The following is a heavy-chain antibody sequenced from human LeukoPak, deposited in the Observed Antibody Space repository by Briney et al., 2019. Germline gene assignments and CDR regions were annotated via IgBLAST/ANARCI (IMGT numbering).Heavy chain of an antibody. CDR2: INSDGNST. Sequence: GGSLRLSCAASGFTFSNHWMHWVRQAPGKGLVWVSRINSDGNSTIYADSVKGRFTISRDNAKNTLYLQMNSLRAEDTAVYYCARRRYCSSTNCYGDWFDPWGQGTLVTVSS. D-gene: IGHD2-2*01. J-gene: IGHJ5*02. V-gene: IGHV3-74*01. CDR3: ARRRYCSSTNCYGDWFDP. CDR1: GFTFSNHW.